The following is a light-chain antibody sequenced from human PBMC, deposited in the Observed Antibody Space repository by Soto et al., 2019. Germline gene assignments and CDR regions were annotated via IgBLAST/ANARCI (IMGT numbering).Light chain of an antibody. V-gene: IGKV1-12*01. J-gene: IGKJ2*01. CDR1: QYISSW. Sequence: DIQMTQSPSSVSASVGDRVTITCRASQYISSWLAWYQKKPGKAPQLLIYAASSLQSGVPSRFSGSGSGTDFTLTISSLQPEDFATYYCLQSNSFPHTFGQGTKLEIK. CDR3: LQSNSFPHT. CDR2: AAS.